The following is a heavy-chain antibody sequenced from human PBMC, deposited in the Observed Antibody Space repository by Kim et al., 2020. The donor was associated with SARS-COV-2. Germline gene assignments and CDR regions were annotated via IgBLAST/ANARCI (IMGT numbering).Heavy chain of an antibody. V-gene: IGHV1-46*01. CDR2: INPSGGST. D-gene: IGHD3-3*01. CDR1: GYTFTSYY. CDR3: ARDPRITIFGLDPPGSPGYYSYMVV. J-gene: IGHJ6*03. Sequence: SVKGSCKASGYTFTSYYMHWVRQAPGQGLEWRGIINPSGGSTSYAQKFQGRVTMTRDTSTSTGYMELSSLRAEDTAVYYCARDPRITIFGLDPPGSPGYYSYMVVWGKGTTVTVSS.